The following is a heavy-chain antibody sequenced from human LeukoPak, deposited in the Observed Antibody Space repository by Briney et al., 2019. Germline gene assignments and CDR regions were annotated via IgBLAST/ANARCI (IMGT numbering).Heavy chain of an antibody. CDR2: VYYSGSP. CDR1: GGSISSNSYY. J-gene: IGHJ4*02. Sequence: SETLSLTCTVSGGSISSNSYYWGWIRQPPGKGLEWIGSVYYSGSPYYNPSLKSRVTISVDTSKNQFSLKVISVTAADTAVYYCARWRTARTGFDYWGQGTLVTVSS. V-gene: IGHV4-39*01. D-gene: IGHD3/OR15-3a*01. CDR3: ARWRTARTGFDY.